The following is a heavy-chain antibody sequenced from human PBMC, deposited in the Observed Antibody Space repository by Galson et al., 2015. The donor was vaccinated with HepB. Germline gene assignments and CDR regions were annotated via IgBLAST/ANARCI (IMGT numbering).Heavy chain of an antibody. D-gene: IGHD2-2*01. CDR1: GYTLTELS. J-gene: IGHJ4*02. CDR3: ATATFGLGYCSSTSCGDY. V-gene: IGHV1-24*01. CDR2: FDPEDGET. Sequence: SVKVSCKVSGYTLTELSMHWVRQAPGKGLEWMGGFDPEDGETIYAQKFQGRVTMTEDTSTDTAYMELSSLRSEDTAVYYCATATFGLGYCSSTSCGDYWGQGTLVTVSS.